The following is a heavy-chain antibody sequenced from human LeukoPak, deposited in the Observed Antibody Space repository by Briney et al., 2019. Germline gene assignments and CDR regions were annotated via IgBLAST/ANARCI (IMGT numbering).Heavy chain of an antibody. J-gene: IGHJ1*01. V-gene: IGHV4-59*08. CDR1: GGSISTYY. CDR3: ARHVFSSGWSPYFQH. D-gene: IGHD6-19*01. CDR2: IYYSGIT. Sequence: SETLSLTCTVSGGSISTYYWSWIRQPPGKGLEWIGYIYYSGITNYSPSLKSRATISVDTSKNHLSLKLTSVTAADTAVYYCARHVFSSGWSPYFQHWGQGTLVTVSS.